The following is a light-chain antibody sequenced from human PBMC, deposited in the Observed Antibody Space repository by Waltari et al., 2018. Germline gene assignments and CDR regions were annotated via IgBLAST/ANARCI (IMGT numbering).Light chain of an antibody. CDR3: QQYYSTPRT. CDR1: QDITNS. Sequence: DIQMTQSPSSLSASLGDRVTITCRASQDITNSLVWYQQRPGNAPTLLLYSASRLASGVPTRFSGGGSGTDYTLIITSLQPEDSASYYCQQYYSTPRTFGQGTKVDI. V-gene: IGKV1-NL1*01. CDR2: SAS. J-gene: IGKJ1*01.